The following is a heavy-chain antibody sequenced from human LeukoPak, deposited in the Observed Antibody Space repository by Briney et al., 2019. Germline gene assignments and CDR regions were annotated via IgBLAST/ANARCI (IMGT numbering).Heavy chain of an antibody. D-gene: IGHD3-22*01. Sequence: GESLKISCKGSGYSFTSYWIGWVRQMPGKGLEWMGIIYPGDPDTRYSPSFQGQVTISADKSISTAYLQWSSLKASDTAMYYCARWYYDSSGYYYFDYWGQGTLVTVSS. CDR1: GYSFTSYW. CDR2: IYPGDPDT. CDR3: ARWYYDSSGYYYFDY. J-gene: IGHJ4*02. V-gene: IGHV5-51*01.